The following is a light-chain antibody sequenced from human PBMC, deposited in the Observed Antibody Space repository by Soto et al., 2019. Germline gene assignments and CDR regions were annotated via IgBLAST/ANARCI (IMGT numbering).Light chain of an antibody. CDR1: HSVSSSF. Sequence: EIVLTQSPGTLSLSPGXRATLSCRASHSVSSSFLAWYQQKPGQAPRLLIYGASSRATGIPDRFSGSGSGTDFTLTISRLEPEDFAVYYCQQYGSSPPWTFGQGTKVDIK. CDR3: QQYGSSPPWT. J-gene: IGKJ1*01. CDR2: GAS. V-gene: IGKV3-20*01.